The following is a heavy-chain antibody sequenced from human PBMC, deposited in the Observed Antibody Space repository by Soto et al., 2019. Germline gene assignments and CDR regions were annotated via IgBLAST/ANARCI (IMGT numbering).Heavy chain of an antibody. D-gene: IGHD1-26*01. Sequence: GSLRLSCAASGFTFSSYAMHWVRQAPGKGLEWVAVISYDGSNKYYADSVKGRFTISRDNSKNTLYLQMNSLRAEDTAVYYCARGARSGSYGDYWGQGTLVTVSS. CDR2: ISYDGSNK. V-gene: IGHV3-30-3*01. CDR1: GFTFSSYA. J-gene: IGHJ4*02. CDR3: ARGARSGSYGDY.